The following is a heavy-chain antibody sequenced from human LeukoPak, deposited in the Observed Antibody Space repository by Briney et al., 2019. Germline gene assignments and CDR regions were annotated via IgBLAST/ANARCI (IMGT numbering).Heavy chain of an antibody. J-gene: IGHJ6*03. CDR3: ARDTYYYMDV. CDR1: GYTFTGYY. V-gene: IGHV1-2*02. CDR2: INPNSGGT. Sequence: ASVKLSCKASGYTFTGYYMHWGRQPPGQGLEWMGWINPNSGGTNYAQKFQGRVTMTRDTSISTAYMELSRLRSDDTAVYYCARDTYYYMDVWGKGTTVTVSS.